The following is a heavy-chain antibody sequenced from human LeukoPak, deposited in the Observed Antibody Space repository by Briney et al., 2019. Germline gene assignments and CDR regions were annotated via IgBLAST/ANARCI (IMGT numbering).Heavy chain of an antibody. CDR2: INAGNGNT. CDR1: GYTFTSYA. V-gene: IGHV1-3*01. CDR3: ARFRSPYRSTVAGTPNWFDP. D-gene: IGHD6-19*01. Sequence: GASVKVSCKASGYTFTSYAMHWVRQAPGQRLEWMGWINAGNGNTKYSQKFQGRVTITRDTSASTAYMELSSLRSEDTAVYYCARFRSPYRSTVAGTPNWFDPWGQGTLVTVSS. J-gene: IGHJ5*02.